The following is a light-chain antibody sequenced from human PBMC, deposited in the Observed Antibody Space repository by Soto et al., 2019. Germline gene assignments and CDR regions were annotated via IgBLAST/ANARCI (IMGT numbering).Light chain of an antibody. V-gene: IGLV1-44*01. CDR2: AYN. CDR1: SSNIGKTL. Sequence: QSVLTQAPSASGTPGQRVTISCSGSSSNIGKTLVNWYQQVPGTTPKLLLYAYNQRPSGVPGRFSGSKSGTSASLAISGLESEDEADYYCATWDDILSGLVFGGGTKVTVL. CDR3: ATWDDILSGLV. J-gene: IGLJ2*01.